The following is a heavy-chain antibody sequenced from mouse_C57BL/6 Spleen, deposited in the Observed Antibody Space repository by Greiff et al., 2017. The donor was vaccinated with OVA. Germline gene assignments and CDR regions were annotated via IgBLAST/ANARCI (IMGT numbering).Heavy chain of an antibody. Sequence: EVQGVESGEGLVKPGGSLKLSCAASGFTFSSYAMSWVRQTPEKRLEWVAYISSGGDYIYYADTVKGRFTISRDNARNTLYLQMSSLKSEDTAMYYCTRGDGSRRNFDYWGQGTTLTVSS. V-gene: IGHV5-9-1*02. CDR1: GFTFSSYA. D-gene: IGHD1-1*01. CDR3: TRGDGSRRNFDY. J-gene: IGHJ2*01. CDR2: ISSGGDYI.